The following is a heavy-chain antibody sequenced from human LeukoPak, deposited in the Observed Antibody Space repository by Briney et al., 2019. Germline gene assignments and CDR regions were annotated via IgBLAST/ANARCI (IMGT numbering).Heavy chain of an antibody. CDR2: IYADGST. CDR3: ARSGAGWFDY. CDR1: GFAVSTHF. D-gene: IGHD6-19*01. Sequence: GGSLRLSCAASGFAVSTHFMSWDRQAPGKRLEWVSVIYADGSTYYADSVKGRFTISRDNSKNTLYLQMNSLRAEDTAVYYCARSGAGWFDYWGQGTLVTVSS. J-gene: IGHJ4*02. V-gene: IGHV3-53*01.